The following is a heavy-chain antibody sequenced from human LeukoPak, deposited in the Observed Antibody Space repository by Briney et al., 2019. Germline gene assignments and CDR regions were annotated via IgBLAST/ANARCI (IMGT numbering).Heavy chain of an antibody. J-gene: IGHJ4*02. CDR1: GYTFTGYY. V-gene: IGHV1-2*02. CDR3: ARLWFGELAIDY. CDR2: INPNSGGT. Sequence: VKVSCKASGYTFTGYYMHWVRQAPGQVLEWMGWINPNSGGTNYAQKFQGRVTMTRDTSISTAYMELSRLRSDDTAVYYCARLWFGELAIDYWGQGTLVTVSS. D-gene: IGHD3-10*01.